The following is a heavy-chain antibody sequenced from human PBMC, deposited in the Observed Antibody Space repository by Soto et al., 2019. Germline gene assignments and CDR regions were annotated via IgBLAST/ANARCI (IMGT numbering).Heavy chain of an antibody. CDR1: GFTFSSYW. CDR3: ARDQGYSGYVAYYYYGMDV. CDR2: IKQDGSEK. D-gene: IGHD5-12*01. J-gene: IGHJ6*02. V-gene: IGHV3-7*03. Sequence: GVLKLSCAASGFTFSSYWMSWVRQAPGKGLEWVANIKQDGSEKYYVDSVKGRFTISRDNAKNSLYLQMNSLRAEDTAVYYCARDQGYSGYVAYYYYGMDVWGQGTTVTVSS.